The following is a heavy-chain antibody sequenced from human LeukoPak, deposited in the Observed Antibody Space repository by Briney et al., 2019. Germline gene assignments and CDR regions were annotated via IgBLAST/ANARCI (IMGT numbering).Heavy chain of an antibody. CDR1: GGTFSSYA. Sequence: SCKASGGTFSSYAMHWVRQAPGKGLEWVAVISYDGSNKYYADSVKGRFTISRDNSKNTLYLQMNSLRAEDTAVYYCARGSLWLQLDYWGQGTLVTVSS. D-gene: IGHD5-24*01. J-gene: IGHJ4*02. CDR2: ISYDGSNK. V-gene: IGHV3-30-3*01. CDR3: ARGSLWLQLDY.